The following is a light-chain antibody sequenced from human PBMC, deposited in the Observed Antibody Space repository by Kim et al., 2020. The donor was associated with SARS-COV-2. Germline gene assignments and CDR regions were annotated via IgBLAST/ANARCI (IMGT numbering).Light chain of an antibody. CDR3: QQYNNWPRGT. CDR2: AAS. CDR1: QSVSSN. V-gene: IGKV3-15*01. Sequence: EIVMTQSPATLSVSPGERATLSCRASQSVSSNLAWYQQKPGQAPRLLIYAASSRATGVPATFSGSGSGTEFTLTISSLQSEDFAVYYCQQYNNWPRGTFGQGTKVDIK. J-gene: IGKJ1*01.